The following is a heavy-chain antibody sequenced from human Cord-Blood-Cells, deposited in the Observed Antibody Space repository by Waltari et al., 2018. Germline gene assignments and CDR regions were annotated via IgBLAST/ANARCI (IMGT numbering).Heavy chain of an antibody. CDR1: GFTFSSYA. Sequence: QVQLVESGGGVVQPGRSLRLSCAASGFTFSSYAMHWVRQAPGKGLEGVAVISYDGSNKYYADSVKGRFTISRDNSKNTLYLQMNSLRAEDTAVYYCARTRYSSSWYLLDYWGQGILVTVSS. V-gene: IGHV3-30-3*01. D-gene: IGHD6-13*01. CDR2: ISYDGSNK. J-gene: IGHJ4*02. CDR3: ARTRYSSSWYLLDY.